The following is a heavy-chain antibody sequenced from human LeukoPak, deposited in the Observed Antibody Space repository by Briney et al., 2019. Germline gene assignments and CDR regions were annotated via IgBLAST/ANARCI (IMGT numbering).Heavy chain of an antibody. Sequence: PSETLSLTCTVSGGSISSGSYYWSWIRQPAGKGLEWIGRIYTSGSTNYNPSLKSRVTISVDTSKNQFSLKLSSVTAADTAVYYCARGRRRAMDVWGKGTTVTISS. D-gene: IGHD2-15*01. J-gene: IGHJ6*03. V-gene: IGHV4-61*02. CDR2: IYTSGST. CDR3: ARGRRRAMDV. CDR1: GGSISSGSYY.